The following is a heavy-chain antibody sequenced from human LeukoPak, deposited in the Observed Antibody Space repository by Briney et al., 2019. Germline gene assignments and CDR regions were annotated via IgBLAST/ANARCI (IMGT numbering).Heavy chain of an antibody. CDR1: GGSVSSGSYY. Sequence: SETLSLTCTVSGGSVSSGSYYWSWIRQPPGKGLEWIGYIYYSGSTYYNPSLKSRITISVDTSKNQFSLKLSSVTAADTAVYYCARQVVGATTGPDYWGQGTLVTVSS. J-gene: IGHJ4*02. V-gene: IGHV4-61*01. D-gene: IGHD1-26*01. CDR3: ARQVVGATTGPDY. CDR2: IYYSGST.